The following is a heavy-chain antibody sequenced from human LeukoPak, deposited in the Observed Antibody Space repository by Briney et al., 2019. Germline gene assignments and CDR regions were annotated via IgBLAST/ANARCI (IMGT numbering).Heavy chain of an antibody. CDR2: ISYDGSNK. CDR1: GFTFSSYG. J-gene: IGHJ4*02. V-gene: IGHV3-30*18. CDR3: AKSRNPNYYDSSGLDY. D-gene: IGHD3-22*01. Sequence: GGSLRLSCAASGFTFSSYGMHWVRQAPGKGLEWVAVISYDGSNKYYADSVKGRFTISRDNSKNTLYLQMNSLRAEDTAVYYCAKSRNPNYYDSSGLDYWGQGTLVTVSS.